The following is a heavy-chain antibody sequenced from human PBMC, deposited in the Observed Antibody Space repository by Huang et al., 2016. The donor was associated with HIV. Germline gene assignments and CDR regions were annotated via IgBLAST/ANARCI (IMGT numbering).Heavy chain of an antibody. J-gene: IGHJ4*02. D-gene: IGHD3-3*01. CDR3: ARDHHDFWRGYRRMYFFDH. CDR2: IDYSGST. CDR1: GGSISTHY. V-gene: IGHV4-59*11. Sequence: QVQLQESGPGLVKPSEILSLTCTVSGGSISTHYWSWIRQPPGKGLEWIGSIDYSGSTNYSPSLKSRVTKLRDTSKTQFSLRVNSVTAADTAMYYCARDHHDFWRGYRRMYFFDHWGQGTLVTVSS.